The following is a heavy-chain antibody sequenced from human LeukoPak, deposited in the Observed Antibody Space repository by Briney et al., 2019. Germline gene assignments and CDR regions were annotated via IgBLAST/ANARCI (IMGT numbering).Heavy chain of an antibody. CDR1: GGTFSSYA. D-gene: IGHD1-26*01. CDR2: IIPIFGTA. V-gene: IGHV1-69*05. J-gene: IGHJ3*02. Sequence: ASETVSCKASGGTFSSYAISWVRQAPGQGLEWMGGIIPIFGTANYAQKFQGRVTITTDESTSTAYMELSSLRSEDTAVYYCARVREGGAAFDIWGQGTMVTVSS. CDR3: ARVREGGAAFDI.